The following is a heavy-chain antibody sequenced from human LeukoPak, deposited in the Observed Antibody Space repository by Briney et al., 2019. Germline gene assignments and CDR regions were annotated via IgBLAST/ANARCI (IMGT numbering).Heavy chain of an antibody. CDR2: LYSDGRT. CDR1: GFTFNKYA. D-gene: IGHD5-12*01. V-gene: IGHV3-66*01. J-gene: IGHJ6*03. CDR3: ARDEIVATTKANYYYYMGV. Sequence: LGGTLRPSCAASGFTFNKYAMSWVRQAPGKGLEWVSVLYSDGRTYYADSVRGRFTISRDNAKNSLYLQMNSLRAEDTAVYYCARDEIVATTKANYYYYMGVWGKGTTVTISS.